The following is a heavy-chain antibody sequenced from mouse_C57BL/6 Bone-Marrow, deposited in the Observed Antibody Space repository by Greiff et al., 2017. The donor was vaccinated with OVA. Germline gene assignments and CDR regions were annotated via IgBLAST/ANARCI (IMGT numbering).Heavy chain of an antibody. J-gene: IGHJ4*01. V-gene: IGHV6-3*01. CDR2: IRLKSDNYAT. D-gene: IGHD2-4*01. Sequence: EVQLVESGGGLVQPGGSMKLSCVASGFTFSNYWMNWVRQSPEKGLEWVAQIRLKSDNYATHYAESVKGRFTISRDDSKSSVYLQMNNLRAEDTGIYYCTAMITNAMDYWGQGTSVTVSS. CDR1: GFTFSNYW. CDR3: TAMITNAMDY.